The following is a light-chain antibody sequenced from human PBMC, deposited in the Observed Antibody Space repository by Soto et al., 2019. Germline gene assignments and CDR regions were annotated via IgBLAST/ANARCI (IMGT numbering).Light chain of an antibody. J-gene: IGLJ2*01. CDR3: SSYAGSTVV. Sequence: QSALTQPPSASGSPGQSVTISCTGTSSDVGDYNYVSWYQQHPGKAPKLMIYEVSKRPSGVPDRFSGSKSGNTASLTVSGLQAEDEADYYCSSYAGSTVVVGGGTKLTVL. CDR2: EVS. CDR1: SSDVGDYNY. V-gene: IGLV2-8*01.